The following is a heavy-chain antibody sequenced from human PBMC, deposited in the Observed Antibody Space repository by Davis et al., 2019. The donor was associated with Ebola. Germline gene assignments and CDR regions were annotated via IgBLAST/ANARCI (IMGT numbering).Heavy chain of an antibody. D-gene: IGHD3-22*01. V-gene: IGHV1-46*01. CDR1: DYRFTSYY. Sequence: ASVKVSCKESDYRFTSYYMHWVRQALGQGFEWMGIINPITGGTSYAQNFQVRVNMTRDTSTSTVYMELSSLRSEDTAVYYCAREGGRYYDSSGYVFDIWGQGKMVKVSS. CDR2: INPITGGT. J-gene: IGHJ3*02. CDR3: AREGGRYYDSSGYVFDI.